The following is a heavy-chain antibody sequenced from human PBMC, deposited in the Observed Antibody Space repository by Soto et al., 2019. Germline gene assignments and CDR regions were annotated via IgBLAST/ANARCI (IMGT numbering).Heavy chain of an antibody. J-gene: IGHJ4*02. CDR2: ISGSDGRT. V-gene: IGHV3-23*01. CDR3: AKGVSQYTPLALFDY. Sequence: VGSLRLSCAASGFTFSSYAMSWVRQAPGKGLERVSTISGSDGRTYSTDSVKGRFTISRDNSRNTAYLQMNSLRVEGTAVYYCAKGVSQYTPLALFDYWGRGTLVTVSS. D-gene: IGHD5-18*01. CDR1: GFTFSSYA.